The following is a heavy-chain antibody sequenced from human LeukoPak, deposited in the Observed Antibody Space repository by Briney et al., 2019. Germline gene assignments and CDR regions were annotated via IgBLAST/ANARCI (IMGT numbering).Heavy chain of an antibody. CDR1: GYTFTSYD. Sequence: ASVKVSCKTSGYTFTSYDINWVRQATGQGLEWMGWMNPISSNTVYAQKFQGRVSMTMNTSISTAYMELTSLRSEDTAVYYCARVEYLDYYYYMDVWGKGTTVTVSS. CDR2: MNPISSNT. CDR3: ARVEYLDYYYYMDV. D-gene: IGHD3-3*01. J-gene: IGHJ6*03. V-gene: IGHV1-8*01.